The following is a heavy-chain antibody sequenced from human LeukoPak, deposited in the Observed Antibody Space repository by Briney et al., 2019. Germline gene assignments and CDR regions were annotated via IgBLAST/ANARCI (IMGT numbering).Heavy chain of an antibody. D-gene: IGHD6-19*01. CDR3: AREYYSSGYNWFDP. Sequence: ASVKVSCKASGYTFNNYAINWVRQAPGQGLEWMGWISAYNGNTNYAQKLQGRVTMTTDTSTSTAYMELRSLRSDDTAVYYCAREYYSSGYNWFDPWGQGTLVTVSS. J-gene: IGHJ5*02. V-gene: IGHV1-18*01. CDR2: ISAYNGNT. CDR1: GYTFNNYA.